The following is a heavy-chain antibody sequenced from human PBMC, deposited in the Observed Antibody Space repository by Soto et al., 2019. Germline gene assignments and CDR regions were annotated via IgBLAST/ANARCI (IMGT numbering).Heavy chain of an antibody. V-gene: IGHV3-33*06. Sequence: QVQLVESGGDVVQPGRSLRLSCAASGFTFKDCAMHWVRQAPGKGLEWVSIIFNDAGNEYYTESVKGRFTISRDNYKNTLYLQMNSLRDEDTAVYYCAKEKGTGRAPNGAYDVWGRGTRVTVSS. CDR2: IFNDAGNE. J-gene: IGHJ3*01. CDR1: GFTFKDCA. D-gene: IGHD2-8*02. CDR3: AKEKGTGRAPNGAYDV.